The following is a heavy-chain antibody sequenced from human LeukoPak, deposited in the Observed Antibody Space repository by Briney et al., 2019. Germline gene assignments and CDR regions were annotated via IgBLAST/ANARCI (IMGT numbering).Heavy chain of an antibody. J-gene: IGHJ4*02. Sequence: SETLSLTCTVSGGSIGSSYYYWGWIRQPPGKGLEWIGSIYDSGSTYYNPSLKSRVTISVDTSKNQFSLKLSSVTAADTAVYYCARAHYYDSSGYTHWGQGTLVTVSS. D-gene: IGHD3-22*01. CDR3: ARAHYYDSSGYTH. CDR2: IYDSGST. CDR1: GGSIGSSYYY. V-gene: IGHV4-39*07.